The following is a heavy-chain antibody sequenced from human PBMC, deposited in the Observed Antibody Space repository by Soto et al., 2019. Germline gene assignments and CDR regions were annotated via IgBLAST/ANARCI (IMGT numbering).Heavy chain of an antibody. Sequence: SETLSLTCTVSGGSVSSGDYYWSWIRQPPGKGLEWIGNIYYSGSTNYNPSLKSRATISVDTSKNQFSLKLSSVTAADTAVYYCARHTRNQFDPWGQGTLVTVSS. V-gene: IGHV4-61*08. CDR3: ARHTRNQFDP. CDR1: GGSVSSGDYY. CDR2: IYYSGST. J-gene: IGHJ5*02.